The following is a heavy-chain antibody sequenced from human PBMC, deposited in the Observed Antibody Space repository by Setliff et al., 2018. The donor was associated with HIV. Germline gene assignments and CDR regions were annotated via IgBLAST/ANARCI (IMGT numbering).Heavy chain of an antibody. J-gene: IGHJ4*02. CDR2: IRYDESDK. D-gene: IGHD3-22*01. V-gene: IGHV3-30*02. CDR3: ARETMYDSRGYLSHYFDY. Sequence: GGSLRLSCAASGFTFSNSGMHWVRQAPGKGLEWVTFIRYDESDKDYADSVKGRFTISRDNSKNTLYLQMNSLRSEDSAVYYCARETMYDSRGYLSHYFDYWGQGTPVTVSS. CDR1: GFTFSNSG.